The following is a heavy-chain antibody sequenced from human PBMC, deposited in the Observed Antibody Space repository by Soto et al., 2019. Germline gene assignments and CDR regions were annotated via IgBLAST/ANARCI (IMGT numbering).Heavy chain of an antibody. Sequence: QLQLQESGSGLVKPSQTLSLTCAVSGGSISSGGYSWSWIRQPPGKGLEWIGYIYHSGSTYYNPALKSRVTISVDRSKNQFSLKLSSVTAADTAVYYCAAGGRLPRYYWGQGTLVTVSS. D-gene: IGHD5-12*01. J-gene: IGHJ4*02. CDR1: GGSISSGGYS. CDR3: AAGGRLPRYY. CDR2: IYHSGST. V-gene: IGHV4-30-2*01.